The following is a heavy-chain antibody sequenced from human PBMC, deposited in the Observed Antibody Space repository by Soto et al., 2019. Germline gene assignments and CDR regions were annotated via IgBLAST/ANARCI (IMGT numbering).Heavy chain of an antibody. Sequence: SETLSLTCVVSGYSISSGYYWGWIRQPPGKGLEWIGSIYHSGTTYYNPSLKSRVTISLDTSRNQFSLKLTSVTAADTSVYYCARFNYVWWSDRYTFLDYWGQGSLVTVSS. CDR2: IYHSGTT. CDR3: ARFNYVWWSDRYTFLDY. V-gene: IGHV4-38-2*01. D-gene: IGHD3-16*02. CDR1: GYSISSGYY. J-gene: IGHJ4*02.